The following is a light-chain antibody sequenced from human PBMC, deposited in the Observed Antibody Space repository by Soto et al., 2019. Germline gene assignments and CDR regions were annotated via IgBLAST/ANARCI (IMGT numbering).Light chain of an antibody. CDR1: QRISSW. J-gene: IGKJ1*01. CDR2: DAS. CDR3: QQYNSYPSA. Sequence: DIQMTQSPSTLSASVGDRVTITCRASQRISSWLAWYQQKPGKASKLLIYDASSFESGVPSRFSCSGSGTEFTLTISRLQPDDFATYYYQQYNSYPSAFGQGTKVDIK. V-gene: IGKV1-5*01.